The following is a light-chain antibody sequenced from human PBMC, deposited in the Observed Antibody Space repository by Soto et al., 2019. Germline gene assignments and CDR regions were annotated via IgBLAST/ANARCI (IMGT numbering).Light chain of an antibody. V-gene: IGKV3-15*01. CDR1: QSISSN. Sequence: EIVMTQSPATVSVSPGERATLSCRASQSISSNLVWYQQKPGQAPRLLLYVASTRATGIPDRFSGSGSGTEFTLTISSLQSEDFAVYYCQQYNNWPRTFGGGTKVEIK. CDR3: QQYNNWPRT. J-gene: IGKJ4*01. CDR2: VAS.